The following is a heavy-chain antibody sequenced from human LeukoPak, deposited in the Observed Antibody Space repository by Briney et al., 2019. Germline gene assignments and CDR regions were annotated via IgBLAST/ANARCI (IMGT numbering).Heavy chain of an antibody. CDR2: ISSSSSTI. Sequence: GSLRLSCAASGCTFSCYSMNWVRQAPGKGLEWVSYISSSSSTIYYADSVKGRFTISRDNAKNSLYLQMNSLRAEDTAVYYCARGDDYYDSSGQNRDYWGQGTLVTVSS. D-gene: IGHD3-22*01. CDR3: ARGDDYYDSSGQNRDY. J-gene: IGHJ4*02. CDR1: GCTFSCYS. V-gene: IGHV3-48*01.